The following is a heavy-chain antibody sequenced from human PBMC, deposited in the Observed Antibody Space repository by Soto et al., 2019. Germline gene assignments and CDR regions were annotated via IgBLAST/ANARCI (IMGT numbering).Heavy chain of an antibody. J-gene: IGHJ4*02. CDR3: ARVSYYDSSGYYNFDY. CDR1: GYTFTSYG. V-gene: IGHV1-18*01. CDR2: ISAYNGNT. D-gene: IGHD3-22*01. Sequence: GASVKVSCKASGYTFTSYGISWVRQAPGQGLEWMGWISAYNGNTNYAQKLQGRVTMTTDTSTSTAYMELRSLRSDDTAVYYCARVSYYDSSGYYNFDYWGQGTLVTVSS.